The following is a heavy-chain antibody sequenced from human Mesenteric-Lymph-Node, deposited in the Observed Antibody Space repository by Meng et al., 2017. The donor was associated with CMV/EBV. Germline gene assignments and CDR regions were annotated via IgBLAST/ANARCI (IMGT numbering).Heavy chain of an antibody. CDR3: ARAVYYDFWSGYYFGY. Sequence: GSLRLSCTVSGGSISSSSYYWGWIRQPPGKGLEWIGSIYYSGSTYYNPSLKSRVTISVDTSKNQFSLKLSSVTAADTAVYYCARAVYYDFWSGYYFGYWGQGTLVTVSS. CDR2: IYYSGST. J-gene: IGHJ4*02. D-gene: IGHD3-3*01. V-gene: IGHV4-39*07. CDR1: GGSISSSSYY.